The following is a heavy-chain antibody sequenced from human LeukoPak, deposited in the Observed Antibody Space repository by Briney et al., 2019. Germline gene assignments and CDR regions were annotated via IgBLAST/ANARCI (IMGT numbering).Heavy chain of an antibody. Sequence: SETLSLTCTVSDGSIRSYYWSWIRQPPGKGLEWIGYIHSSGSTHYNPSLKSRVTTSLDTSKNQFSLRLSSVTAADTAAYYCARLGSYSDYWGQGTLVTVSS. CDR2: IHSSGST. CDR3: ARLGSYSDY. J-gene: IGHJ4*02. D-gene: IGHD1-26*01. V-gene: IGHV4-4*09. CDR1: DGSIRSYY.